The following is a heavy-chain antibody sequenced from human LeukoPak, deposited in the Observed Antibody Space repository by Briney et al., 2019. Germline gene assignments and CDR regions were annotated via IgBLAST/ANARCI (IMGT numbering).Heavy chain of an antibody. CDR1: GYTFTDYY. Sequence: ASVTVSCKASGYTFTDYYMHWVRQAPGQGLEWLGWINPNSSGTNYAQKFQGRVTVTRDTSISTAYMELSRLRSDDTAVYYCAREYYDSSAYNQEAIDYWGQGTLVTVSS. J-gene: IGHJ4*02. D-gene: IGHD3-22*01. V-gene: IGHV1-2*02. CDR2: INPNSSGT. CDR3: AREYYDSSAYNQEAIDY.